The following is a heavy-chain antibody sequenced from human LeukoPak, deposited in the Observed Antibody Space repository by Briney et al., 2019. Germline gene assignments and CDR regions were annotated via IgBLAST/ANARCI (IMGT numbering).Heavy chain of an antibody. CDR2: ISAYNGNT. J-gene: IGHJ4*02. V-gene: IGHV1-18*01. CDR3: ARGVAGLESFDY. Sequence: GASVKVSCKASGYTFTSYGISWVRQAPGQGLEWMGWISAYNGNTNYAQKLQGRVTMTTDTSTSTAYVELSSLRSEDTAVYYCARGVAGLESFDYWGQGTLVTVSS. D-gene: IGHD6-19*01. CDR1: GYTFTSYG.